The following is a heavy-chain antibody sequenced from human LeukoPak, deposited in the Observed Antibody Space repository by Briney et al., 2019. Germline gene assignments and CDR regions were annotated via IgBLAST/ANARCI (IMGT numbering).Heavy chain of an antibody. Sequence: GGSLRLSCAASGFTFSSYAMSWVRQAPGKGLEWVSAISGSGGSTYYADSVKGRFTISRDNSKHTLYLQMNSLRAEDTAVYYCAKVSRFGELLSWFDPWGQGTLVTVSS. D-gene: IGHD3-10*01. CDR2: ISGSGGST. V-gene: IGHV3-23*01. CDR3: AKVSRFGELLSWFDP. J-gene: IGHJ5*02. CDR1: GFTFSSYA.